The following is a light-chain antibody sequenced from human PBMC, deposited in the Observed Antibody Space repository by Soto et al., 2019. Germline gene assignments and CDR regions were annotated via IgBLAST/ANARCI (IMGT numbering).Light chain of an antibody. CDR2: LGS. CDR1: QSLLHSNGYNY. CDR3: MQALQTPLT. Sequence: DIVMTQSPLSLPVTPGDPASISCRSSQSLLHSNGYNYLDWYLQKPGQSLQLLIYLGSNRASGVPDRFSGRGSGKDFYMKISRGEAEDVGGLFFMQALQTPLTFGQGTQLEI. V-gene: IGKV2-28*01. J-gene: IGKJ2*01.